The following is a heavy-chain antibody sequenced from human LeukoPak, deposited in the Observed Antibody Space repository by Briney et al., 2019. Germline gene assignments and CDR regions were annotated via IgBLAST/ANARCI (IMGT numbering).Heavy chain of an antibody. CDR2: MSSTSKYK. V-gene: IGHV3-21*01. CDR1: GFTFSSDT. CDR3: ARDLWTSRDYYGMDV. D-gene: IGHD2/OR15-2a*01. J-gene: IGHJ6*02. Sequence: GGPLRLSCAASGFTFSSDTMSWVRQAPGKGLEWVSSMSSTSKYKYYADSVKGRFTISRDNAKNSLYLQMNSLRADDTAVYYCARDLWTSRDYYGMDVWGQGTTVTVSS.